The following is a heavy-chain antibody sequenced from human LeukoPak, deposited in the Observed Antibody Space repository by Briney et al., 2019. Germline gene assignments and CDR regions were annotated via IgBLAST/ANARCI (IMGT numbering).Heavy chain of an antibody. CDR1: GFTFSSYG. CDR2: ISGSGGST. CDR3: ARHRARNMDV. V-gene: IGHV3-23*01. Sequence: GGTLRLSCAASGFTFSSYGMSWVRQAPGKGLEWVSAISGSGGSTYYADSVKGRFTISRDNSNNTLFLQMNSVRPDDTAIYYCARHRARNMDVWGKGTTVIVSS. J-gene: IGHJ6*03.